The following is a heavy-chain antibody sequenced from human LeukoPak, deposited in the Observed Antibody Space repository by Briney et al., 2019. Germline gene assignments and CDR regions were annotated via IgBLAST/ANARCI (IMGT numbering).Heavy chain of an antibody. CDR2: INPSSGGT. V-gene: IGHV1-2*02. D-gene: IGHD3-22*01. J-gene: IGHJ3*02. CDR1: GYTFTDYY. CDR3: ARAGVWDYSDSSGYHNAAFDI. Sequence: ASVKVSCKASGYTFTDYYMHWVRQAPGQGLEWMGWINPSSGGTNYAQKFQGRVTVTRDTSISTAYMDMSRLRSDDTAVYYCARAGVWDYSDSSGYHNAAFDIWGQGTMVTVSS.